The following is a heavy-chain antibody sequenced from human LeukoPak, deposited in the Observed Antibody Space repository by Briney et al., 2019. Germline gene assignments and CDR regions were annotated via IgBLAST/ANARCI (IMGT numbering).Heavy chain of an antibody. J-gene: IGHJ4*02. CDR3: ARGGYYYDSSGYEEDY. Sequence: GASVKVSCKASGYTFTSSGISWVRQAPGQGLEWMGWISAYNGNTNYAQKLQGRVTMTTDTSASTAYMELRSLRSDDTAVYYCARGGYYYDSSGYEEDYWGQGTLVTVSS. CDR1: GYTFTSSG. CDR2: ISAYNGNT. V-gene: IGHV1-18*01. D-gene: IGHD3-22*01.